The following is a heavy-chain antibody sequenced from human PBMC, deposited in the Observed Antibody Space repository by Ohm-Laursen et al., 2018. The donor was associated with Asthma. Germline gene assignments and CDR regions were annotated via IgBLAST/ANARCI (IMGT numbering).Heavy chain of an antibody. CDR2: GGSYYDGGLK. D-gene: IGHD3-10*01. J-gene: IGHJ2*01. V-gene: IGHV3-30-3*01. CDR1: GFTFRSYA. CDR3: ASAPGRGDWHVDR. Sequence: SLRLSCAASGFTFRSYAMHWVRQAPGKGLEWVAVGGSYYDGGLKYYADSVKGRFTISRDNSKNTLYLQMNSLRDEDTAVYSCASAPGRGDWHVDRWGRGTQVIVSS.